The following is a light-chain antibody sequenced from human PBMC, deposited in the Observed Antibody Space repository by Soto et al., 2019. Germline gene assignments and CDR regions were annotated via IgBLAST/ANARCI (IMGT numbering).Light chain of an antibody. CDR1: QSFRNY. V-gene: IGKV3-11*01. CDR2: DAS. J-gene: IGKJ5*01. CDR3: QQRSKMPLT. Sequence: EIVLTQSPATLSLSPGETATLSCRASQSFRNYLAWYQQKPGQAPRLLIYDASNRATGIPARFSGTGSETDFTLTISSLEPEDFEIYYCQQRSKMPLTFGQGTRLDIX.